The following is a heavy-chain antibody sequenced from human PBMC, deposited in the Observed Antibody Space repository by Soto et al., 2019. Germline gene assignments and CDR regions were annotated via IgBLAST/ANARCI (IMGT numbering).Heavy chain of an antibody. CDR2: IYYSGST. CDR3: ARHVGNWITMVRGVICWFDP. Sequence: SETLSLTCTVSGGSISSSSYYWGWIRQPPGKGLEWIGSIYYSGSTYYNPSLKSRVTISVDTSKNQFSLKLSSVTAADTAVYYCARHVGNWITMVRGVICWFDPWGQGTLVTVSS. V-gene: IGHV4-39*01. CDR1: GGSISSSSYY. J-gene: IGHJ5*02. D-gene: IGHD3-10*01.